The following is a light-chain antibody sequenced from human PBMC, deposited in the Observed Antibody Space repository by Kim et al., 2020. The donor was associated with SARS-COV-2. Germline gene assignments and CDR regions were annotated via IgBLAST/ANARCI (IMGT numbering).Light chain of an antibody. CDR1: SSNIGSNT. J-gene: IGLJ3*02. Sequence: QRGTISCTGSSSNIGSNTVSWYQQFPGTAPKLLIYSDNQRPSGVPDRFSASKSGSSASLAISGLQSDDEADYYCAAWDDSLNGRGVFGGGTQLTVL. CDR3: AAWDDSLNGRGV. CDR2: SDN. V-gene: IGLV1-44*01.